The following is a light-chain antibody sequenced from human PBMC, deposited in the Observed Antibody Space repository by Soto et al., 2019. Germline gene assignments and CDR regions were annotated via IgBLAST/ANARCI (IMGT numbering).Light chain of an antibody. CDR3: QQYNNWPPIT. J-gene: IGKJ5*01. CDR2: GAS. Sequence: EIVMTQSPATLSVSPGESATLSCRASQSFSSNSSWYQKKPGQAPRLLIYGASTRATGIPARFSGSGSGTEFTLTISSLQSEDFAVYYCQQYNNWPPITFGQGTRLEIK. CDR1: QSFSSN. V-gene: IGKV3D-15*01.